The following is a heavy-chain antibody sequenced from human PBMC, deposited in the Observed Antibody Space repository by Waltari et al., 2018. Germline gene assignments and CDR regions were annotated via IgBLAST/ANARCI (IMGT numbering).Heavy chain of an antibody. D-gene: IGHD3-10*01. CDR1: GFNVNNYY. Sequence: EVHLVESGGGLVQPGGSLRLSCAVSGFNVNNYYMHWVRQAPGKGLEGVSGINLGGDTYYGDSVKGRVTISRDNSKNTLDLQVNSLRSDDTAVYFCARGRGFIIDTWGHGTLVTVSS. CDR2: INLGGDT. CDR3: ARGRGFIIDT. V-gene: IGHV3-66*02. J-gene: IGHJ5*01.